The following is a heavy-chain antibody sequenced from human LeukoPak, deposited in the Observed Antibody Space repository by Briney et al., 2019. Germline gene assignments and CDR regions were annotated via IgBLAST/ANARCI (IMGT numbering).Heavy chain of an antibody. CDR2: ISNNGGYT. CDR1: GFTFSSSA. Sequence: PGGSLRLSCAASGFTFSSSAMSWVRQAPGKGLEWVSAISNNGGYTYYADSVKGRFTISRDNSKNTLYLQMNSLNTEDTAMYYCTTRSPARYCSDGACYSSADYWGQGTLVTVSS. D-gene: IGHD2-15*01. CDR3: TTRSPARYCSDGACYSSADY. J-gene: IGHJ4*02. V-gene: IGHV3-23*01.